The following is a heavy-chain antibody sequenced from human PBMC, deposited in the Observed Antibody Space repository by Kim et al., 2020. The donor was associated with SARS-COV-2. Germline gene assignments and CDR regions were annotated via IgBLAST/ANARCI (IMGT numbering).Heavy chain of an antibody. D-gene: IGHD3-22*01. V-gene: IGHV3-48*04. J-gene: IGHJ4*02. CDR2: ISSSSSTI. CDR1: GFTFSSYS. CDR3: ARDPRSEVVPNYSDY. Sequence: GGSLRLSCAASGFTFSSYSMNWVRQAPGKGLEWVSYISSSSSTIYYADSVKGRFTISRDNAKNSLYLQMNSLRAEDTAVYYCARDPRSEVVPNYSDYWGQGTLVTVSS.